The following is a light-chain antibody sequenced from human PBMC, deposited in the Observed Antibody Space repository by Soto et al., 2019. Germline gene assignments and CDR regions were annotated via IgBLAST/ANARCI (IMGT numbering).Light chain of an antibody. J-gene: IGLJ2*01. CDR1: NSNIGSNY. CDR2: RNS. Sequence: QSVFTQSPSASGTPGQRVTISCSGINSNIGSNYVHWYQQFPGTAPKVLIYRNSQRPSGVPDRFSGSKSGISASLAISGLRSEDEADYFCATWDDRLSGVVFGGGTKLTVL. CDR3: ATWDDRLSGVV. V-gene: IGLV1-47*01.